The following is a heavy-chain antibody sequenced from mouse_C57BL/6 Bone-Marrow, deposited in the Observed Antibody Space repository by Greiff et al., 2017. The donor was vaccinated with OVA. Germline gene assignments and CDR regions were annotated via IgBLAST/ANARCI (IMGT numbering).Heavy chain of an antibody. Sequence: VQLKQSGPELVKPGDSVKISCKASGYSFTGYFMNWVMQSHGKSLEWIGRINPYNGDTFYNQKFKGKATLTVDKSSSTAHMELRSLTSEDSAVYYCARFWRDYDGGAWFAYWGQGTLVTVSA. CDR2: INPYNGDT. CDR3: ARFWRDYDGGAWFAY. V-gene: IGHV1-20*01. D-gene: IGHD2-4*01. J-gene: IGHJ3*01. CDR1: GYSFTGYF.